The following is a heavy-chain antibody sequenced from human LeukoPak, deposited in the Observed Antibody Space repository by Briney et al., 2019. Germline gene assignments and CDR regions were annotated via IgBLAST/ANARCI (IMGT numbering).Heavy chain of an antibody. CDR2: INPNSGGT. CDR1: GYTFTGYY. V-gene: IGHV1-2*02. D-gene: IGHD6-13*01. J-gene: IGHJ4*02. CDR3: ARDPIINSGTDY. Sequence: ASVKVSCKASGYTFTGYYMHWVRQAPGQGLEWVGWINPNSGGTNYAQKFQGRVTMTRDTSISTAYMELSRLRSDDTAVYYCARDPIINSGTDYWGQGTLVTVSS.